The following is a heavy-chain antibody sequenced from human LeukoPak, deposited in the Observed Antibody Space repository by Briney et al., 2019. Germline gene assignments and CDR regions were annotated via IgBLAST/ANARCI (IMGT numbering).Heavy chain of an antibody. V-gene: IGHV3-48*03. Sequence: GGSLRLSCAASGFSFSVYEMHWVRQAPGTGQELISDISSSGTTTSYADSVQGRFTISIDNDKKSVYLQMNSLRAEDTAVYFYTTLTVATNFDYWGQGTLVTVSS. D-gene: IGHD5-12*01. CDR3: TTLTVATNFDY. CDR1: GFSFSVYE. J-gene: IGHJ4*02. CDR2: ISSSGTTT.